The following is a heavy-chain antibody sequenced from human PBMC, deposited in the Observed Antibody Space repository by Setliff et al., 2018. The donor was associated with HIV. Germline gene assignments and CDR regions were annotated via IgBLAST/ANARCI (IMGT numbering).Heavy chain of an antibody. J-gene: IGHJ5*01. D-gene: IGHD5-12*01. Sequence: ASVKVSFKASGGTFSTYALSWVRQAPGQGLEWMGGIIPIFGATNYAQKFQGRVTIAADESTRTAYMELRSLRSDDTAVYYCASDRATGYEKVWSHCFESWGQGTQVTVS. V-gene: IGHV1-69*13. CDR2: IIPIFGAT. CDR3: ASDRATGYEKVWSHCFES. CDR1: GGTFSTYA.